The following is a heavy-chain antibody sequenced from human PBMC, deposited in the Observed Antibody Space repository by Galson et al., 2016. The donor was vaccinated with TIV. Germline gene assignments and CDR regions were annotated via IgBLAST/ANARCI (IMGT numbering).Heavy chain of an antibody. V-gene: IGHV4-61*02. CDR1: GASINNGNSY. CDR2: IFTNGRT. CDR3: VRIGMLRESCSCYACPGIFDT. Sequence: TLSLTCTVSGASINNGNSYWNWIRQPAGMGLEWIGRIFTNGRTDYNPSLRSRVTMSLDTSKNQFSLRLTSVTAADTAVYYCVRIGMLRESCSCYACPGIFDTWGQGILVTVSS. J-gene: IGHJ5*02. D-gene: IGHD3-22*01.